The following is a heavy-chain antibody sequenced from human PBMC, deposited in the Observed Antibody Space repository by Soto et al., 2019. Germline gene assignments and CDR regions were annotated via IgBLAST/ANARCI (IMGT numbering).Heavy chain of an antibody. CDR1: GFTFSSYA. Sequence: PGGSLRLSCAASGFTFSSYAMSWVRQAPGKGLEWVSAISGSGGSTYYADSVKGRFTISRDNSKNTLYLQMNSLRAEDTAVYYCAKDRTPSSIAAPFGYWGQGTLVTVSS. CDR3: AKDRTPSSIAAPFGY. D-gene: IGHD6-6*01. J-gene: IGHJ4*02. CDR2: ISGSGGST. V-gene: IGHV3-23*01.